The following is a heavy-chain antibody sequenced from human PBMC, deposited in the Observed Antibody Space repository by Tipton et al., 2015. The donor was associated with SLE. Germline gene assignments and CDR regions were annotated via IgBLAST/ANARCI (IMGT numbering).Heavy chain of an antibody. V-gene: IGHV4-59*12. D-gene: IGHD5-18*01. CDR3: ARGTYNSGLDC. Sequence: LRLSCTVSYGSISGYYWSWIRQPPGKGLEWIGYVYYTGITNYKSSLKSRVTISVDTSKNQFSLRLRSVTAADTAFYYCARGTYNSGLDCWGQGTLVTVSS. J-gene: IGHJ4*02. CDR1: YGSISGYY. CDR2: VYYTGIT.